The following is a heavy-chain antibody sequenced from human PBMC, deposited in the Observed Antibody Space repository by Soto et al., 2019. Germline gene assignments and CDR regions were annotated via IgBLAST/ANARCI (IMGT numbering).Heavy chain of an antibody. D-gene: IGHD2-2*01. J-gene: IGHJ6*02. CDR1: GGSISSYY. V-gene: IGHV4-59*01. CDR3: ARSMGYCSSTSCYHSQYYYYGMDV. Sequence: SETLSLTCTVSGGSISSYYWSWIRQPPGKGLEWIGYIYYSGSTNYNPSLKSRVTISVDTSKNQFSLKLSSVTAAVTAVYYCARSMGYCSSTSCYHSQYYYYGMDVWGQGTTVTVSS. CDR2: IYYSGST.